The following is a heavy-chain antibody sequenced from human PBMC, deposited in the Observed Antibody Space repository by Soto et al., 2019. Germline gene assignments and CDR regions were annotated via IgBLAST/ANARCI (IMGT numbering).Heavy chain of an antibody. CDR1: GYTLTDLS. V-gene: IGHV1-24*01. J-gene: IGHJ3*02. Sequence: GSSVKVSCKVSGYTLTDLSMHWVRQAPGKGLEWMGGFDPEDGETIYAQKFQGRVTMTEDTSTDTAYMELSSLRSEDTAVYYCATVVAVPVPDAFAIWGQGTMVTVSS. D-gene: IGHD2-2*01. CDR2: FDPEDGET. CDR3: ATVVAVPVPDAFAI.